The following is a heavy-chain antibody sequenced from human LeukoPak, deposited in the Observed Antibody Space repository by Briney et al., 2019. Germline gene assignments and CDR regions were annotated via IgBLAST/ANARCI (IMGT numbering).Heavy chain of an antibody. J-gene: IGHJ4*02. V-gene: IGHV4-59*01. CDR3: ARVGFWSGYSLDY. Sequence: SETLSLTCTVSGGSISSYYWSWIRQPPGKGLEWMGYIYYSGSTNYNPSLKSRVTISVDTSKNQFSLKLSSVTAADTAVYYCARVGFWSGYSLDYWGQGTLVTVSS. CDR2: IYYSGST. CDR1: GGSISSYY. D-gene: IGHD3-3*01.